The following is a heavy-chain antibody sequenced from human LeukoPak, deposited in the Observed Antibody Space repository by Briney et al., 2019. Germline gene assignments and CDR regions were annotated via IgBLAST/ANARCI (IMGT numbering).Heavy chain of an antibody. CDR1: GFLFSSFE. V-gene: IGHV3-48*03. CDR3: ASDGRDTGFDY. Sequence: PGGSLRLSCAASGFLFSSFEVNWVRQAPGKGLEWVSYISSSGITIYYADSVKGRFTISRDNAKNSLYLQMNSLRAEDTAVYYCASDGRDTGFDYWGQGTLVTVSS. D-gene: IGHD5-18*01. CDR2: ISSSGITI. J-gene: IGHJ4*02.